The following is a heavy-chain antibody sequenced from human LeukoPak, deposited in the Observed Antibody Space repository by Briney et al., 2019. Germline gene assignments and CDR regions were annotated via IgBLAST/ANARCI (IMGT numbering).Heavy chain of an antibody. CDR3: AREGPPGYYFDY. V-gene: IGHV1-18*01. Sequence: AVKVSCKASGYTFTNNGISWVRQAPGQGLEWMGWISAYNGNTNYAQKLRGTVTMTTDTSTSTAYMELRSLRSGDTAVYYCAREGPPGYYFDYWGQGTLVTVSS. CDR2: ISAYNGNT. CDR1: GYTFTNNG. J-gene: IGHJ4*02.